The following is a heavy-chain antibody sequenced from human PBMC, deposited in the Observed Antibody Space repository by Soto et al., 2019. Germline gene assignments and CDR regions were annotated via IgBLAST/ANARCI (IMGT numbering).Heavy chain of an antibody. CDR3: ARRGSSSWYGY. CDR2: IYYSGST. D-gene: IGHD6-13*01. CDR1: GGSISSSSYY. V-gene: IGHV4-39*01. Sequence: QLQLQESGPGLVKPSETLSLTCTVSGGSISSSSYYWGWIRQPPGKGLEWIGSIYYSGSTNYNPSRTSRVTISVDTSKNQFSLKLSSVTAADTAVYYCARRGSSSWYGYWGQGTLVTVSS. J-gene: IGHJ4*02.